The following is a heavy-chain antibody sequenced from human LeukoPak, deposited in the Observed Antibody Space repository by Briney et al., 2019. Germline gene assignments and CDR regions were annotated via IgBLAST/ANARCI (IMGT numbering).Heavy chain of an antibody. D-gene: IGHD2-2*01. J-gene: IGHJ4*02. V-gene: IGHV1-18*01. CDR3: ARDHSSSSQLLDY. Sequence: GASVKVSCKASGYTFTTFGVTWVRQAPRQELEWMGWISAYNGDTNYAQKFQGRFTMTTDTSTNTAYIELRSLRSDDTAVYYCARDHSSSSQLLDYWGQGTLVTVSS. CDR2: ISAYNGDT. CDR1: GYTFTTFG.